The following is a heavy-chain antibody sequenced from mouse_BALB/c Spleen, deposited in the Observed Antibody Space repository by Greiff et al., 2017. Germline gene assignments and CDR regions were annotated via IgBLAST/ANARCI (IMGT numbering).Heavy chain of an antibody. CDR3: ARSDYDGAWFAY. J-gene: IGHJ3*01. D-gene: IGHD2-4*01. V-gene: IGHV14-3*02. CDR2: IDPANGNT. CDR1: GFNIKDTY. Sequence: EVHLVESGAELVKPGASVKLSCTASGFNIKDTYMHWVKQRPEQGLEWIGRIDPANGNTKYDPKFQGKATITADTSSNTAYLQLSSLTSEDTAVYYCARSDYDGAWFAYWGQGTLVTVSA.